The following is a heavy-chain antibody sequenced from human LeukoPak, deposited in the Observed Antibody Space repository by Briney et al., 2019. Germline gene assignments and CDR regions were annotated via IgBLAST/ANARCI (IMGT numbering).Heavy chain of an antibody. J-gene: IGHJ5*02. V-gene: IGHV4-61*02. CDR2: IYTSGST. Sequence: PSQTLSLTCTVSGGSISSGSYYWSWIRQPAGKGLEWIGRIYTSGSTNYNPSLKSRVTISVDTSKNQFSLRLSSVTAADTAVYYCARGPGGYSFWFDPWGQGTLVTVSS. CDR1: GGSISSGSYY. CDR3: ARGPGGYSFWFDP. D-gene: IGHD5-18*01.